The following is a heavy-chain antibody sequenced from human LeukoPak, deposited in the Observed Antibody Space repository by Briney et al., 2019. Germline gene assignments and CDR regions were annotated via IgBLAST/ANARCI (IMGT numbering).Heavy chain of an antibody. D-gene: IGHD6-19*01. CDR3: ARVFSSGWTYYYYYYMDV. J-gene: IGHJ6*03. Sequence: GGSLRLSCAASGFTFSSYAMHWVRQAPGKGLEWVAVISYDGSNKYYADSVKGRFTISRDNSKNTLYLQVNSLRAEDTAVYYCARVFSSGWTYYYYYYMDVWGKGTTVTISS. CDR2: ISYDGSNK. V-gene: IGHV3-30*04. CDR1: GFTFSSYA.